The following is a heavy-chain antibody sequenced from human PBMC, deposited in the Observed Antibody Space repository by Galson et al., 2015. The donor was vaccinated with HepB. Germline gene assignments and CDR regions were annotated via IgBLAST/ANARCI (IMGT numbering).Heavy chain of an antibody. CDR1: GFTFSSYA. CDR3: AREGFDY. J-gene: IGHJ4*02. Sequence: SLRLSCAASGFTFSSYAMSWVRQAPGKGLEWVSSITSVGTYIYYADSLKGRFTISRDNAKNSLYLQMNSLRAEDTAVYYCAREGFDYWGQGTLLTVSS. V-gene: IGHV3-21*01. CDR2: ITSVGTYI.